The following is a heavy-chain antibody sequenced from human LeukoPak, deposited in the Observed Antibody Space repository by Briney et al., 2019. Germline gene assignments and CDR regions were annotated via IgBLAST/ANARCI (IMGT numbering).Heavy chain of an antibody. D-gene: IGHD2-2*02. CDR1: GDTFSNYP. CDR2: IIPIFGTA. J-gene: IGHJ6*03. Sequence: ASVKVSCKASGDTFSNYPPSWVRQAPGQGLEWMGGIIPIFGTANYAQKFQGRVTITADESTSTAYMELSSLRSEDTAVYYCVRGSGVPQAVVVPAAIPDYYYYYMDVWGKGTTVTVSS. CDR3: VRGSGVPQAVVVPAAIPDYYYYYMDV. V-gene: IGHV1-69*13.